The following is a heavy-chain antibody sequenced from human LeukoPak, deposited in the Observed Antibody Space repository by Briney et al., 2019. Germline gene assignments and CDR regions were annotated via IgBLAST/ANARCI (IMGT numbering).Heavy chain of an antibody. J-gene: IGHJ4*02. CDR1: GFTVITND. D-gene: IGHD2-15*01. V-gene: IGHV3-53*01. CDR2: LYSDGNT. CDR3: SRGVEPLAANTLAY. Sequence: GGSLTLSCAASGFTVITNDMTWVRQTPGKGLECVSVLYSDGNTKYVDPVQGRFTIPRDNSKTTLYLEMNSLSPDDTAVYYCSRGVEPLAANTLAYWGQGTLVTVSS.